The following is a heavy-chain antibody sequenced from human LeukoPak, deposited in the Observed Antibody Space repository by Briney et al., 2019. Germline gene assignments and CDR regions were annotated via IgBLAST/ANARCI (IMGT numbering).Heavy chain of an antibody. Sequence: PGGSLRLSCAASGFTFSSYWMSWVRQAPGKGLEWVANIKQDGSEKYYVDSVKGRLTISRDNAKNSLYLQMNSLRAEDTAVYYCARDHVLRFLEWPPDFDYWGQGTLVTVSS. J-gene: IGHJ4*02. V-gene: IGHV3-7*03. CDR3: ARDHVLRFLEWPPDFDY. CDR1: GFTFSSYW. CDR2: IKQDGSEK. D-gene: IGHD3-3*01.